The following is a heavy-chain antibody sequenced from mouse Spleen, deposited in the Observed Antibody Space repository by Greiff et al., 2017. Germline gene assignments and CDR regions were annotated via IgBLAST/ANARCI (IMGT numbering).Heavy chain of an antibody. V-gene: IGHV5-6-2*01. CDR3: ALSPYCYDGPFAY. Sequence: EVKVVESGGGLVKPGGSLKLSCAASGFTFSSYAMSWVRQTPEKRLEWVAAINSNGGSTYYPDTVKDRFTISRDNAKNTLYLQMSSLRSEDTALYYCALSPYCYDGPFAYWGQGTLVTVSA. CDR1: GFTFSSYA. CDR2: INSNGGST. D-gene: IGHD1-1*01. J-gene: IGHJ3*01.